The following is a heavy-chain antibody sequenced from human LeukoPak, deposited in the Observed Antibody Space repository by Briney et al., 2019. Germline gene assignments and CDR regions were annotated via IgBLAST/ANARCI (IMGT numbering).Heavy chain of an antibody. CDR1: GFTFSSYS. CDR3: ARGSFIAAAGLAGP. V-gene: IGHV3-21*01. D-gene: IGHD6-13*01. CDR2: ISSSSSYI. Sequence: PGGSLRLSCAASGFTFSSYSMNWVRQAPGKGLEWVSSISSSSSYIYYADSVKGRFTISRDNAKNSLYLQMNSLRAEDTAVYYCARGSFIAAAGLAGPWGQGTLVTVSS. J-gene: IGHJ5*02.